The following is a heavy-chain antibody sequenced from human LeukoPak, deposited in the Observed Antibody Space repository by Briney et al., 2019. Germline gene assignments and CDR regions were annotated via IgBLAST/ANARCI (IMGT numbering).Heavy chain of an antibody. J-gene: IGHJ4*02. D-gene: IGHD3-22*01. CDR3: AARKSYDSSGYYY. CDR2: ISGSGGST. Sequence: GGSLRPSCAASGFTFSSYAMSWVRQAPGKGLEWVSAISGSGGSTYYADSVKGRFTISRDNSKNTLYLQMNSLRAEDTAVYYCAARKSYDSSGYYYWGQGTLVTVSS. V-gene: IGHV3-23*01. CDR1: GFTFSSYA.